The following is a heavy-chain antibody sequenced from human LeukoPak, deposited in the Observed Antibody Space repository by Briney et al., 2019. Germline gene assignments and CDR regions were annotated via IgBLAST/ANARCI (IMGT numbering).Heavy chain of an antibody. CDR1: GYTLTELS. CDR2: SDPEDGET. J-gene: IGHJ4*02. Sequence: GASVNVSCKVSGYTLTELSMHWVREAPGKGLEWMGGSDPEDGETIYAQKFQGRVTMTEDTSTDTAYMELSSLRSEDTAVYYCATSYSGYDWGGYWGQGTLVTVSS. D-gene: IGHD5-12*01. V-gene: IGHV1-24*01. CDR3: ATSYSGYDWGGY.